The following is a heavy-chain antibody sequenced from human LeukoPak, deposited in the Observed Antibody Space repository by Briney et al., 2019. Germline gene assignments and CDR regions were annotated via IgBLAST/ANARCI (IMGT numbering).Heavy chain of an antibody. Sequence: PSETLSLTCTVSGGSVSSGSYYWSWIRQPPGKGLEWIGYIYYSGSTNYNPSLKGRVTISVDTSKNQFSLKLSSVTAADTAVYYCASKSYYYDSSGYRKWGQGTLVTVSS. J-gene: IGHJ4*02. CDR2: IYYSGST. V-gene: IGHV4-61*01. CDR3: ASKSYYYDSSGYRK. D-gene: IGHD3-22*01. CDR1: GGSVSSGSYY.